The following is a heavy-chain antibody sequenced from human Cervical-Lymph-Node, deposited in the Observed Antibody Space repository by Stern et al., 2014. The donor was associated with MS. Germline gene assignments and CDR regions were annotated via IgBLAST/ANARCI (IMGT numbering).Heavy chain of an antibody. CDR1: GFGFGTSW. V-gene: IGHV3-7*01. CDR2: IRQDGYDK. Sequence: EVQLVESGGGLVQPGGSLRLSWVASGFGFGTSWMSWVRQPPGRGLGWVANIRQDGYDKFYVDAVKGRFTISRDNARNSLYLQMNSLTVAYTAVYYCARDRRAFLDYWGQGTHVAVSS. J-gene: IGHJ4*02. CDR3: ARDRRAFLDY. D-gene: IGHD2/OR15-2a*01.